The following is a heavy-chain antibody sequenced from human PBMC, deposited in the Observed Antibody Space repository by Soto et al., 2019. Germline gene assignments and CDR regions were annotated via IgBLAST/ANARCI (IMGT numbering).Heavy chain of an antibody. D-gene: IGHD2-15*01. CDR1: GGSISSGGYY. CDR3: ARYCSGGSCYRDAFDI. CDR2: IYYSGST. J-gene: IGHJ3*02. V-gene: IGHV4-31*03. Sequence: SETLSLTCTVSGGSISSGGYYWSWIRQHPGKGLEWIGYIYYSGSTYYNPSLKSRVTISVDTSKNQFSLKLSSVTAADTAVYFCARYCSGGSCYRDAFDIWGQGTMVTVSS.